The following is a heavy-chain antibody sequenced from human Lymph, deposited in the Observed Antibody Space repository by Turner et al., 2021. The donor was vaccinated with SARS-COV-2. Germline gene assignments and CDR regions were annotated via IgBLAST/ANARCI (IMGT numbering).Heavy chain of an antibody. D-gene: IGHD2-15*01. V-gene: IGHV3-49*04. CDR1: GFTFGDYA. Sequence: EVQLVESGGGLVQPGQSLRLSCTASGFTFGDYAMSWVRKAPGKGLEWVGFIRSKAYGGTTQYAASVKGRFTISRDDSKSIAYLQMNSLKTEDTAVYYCTRVKYCTGGSCYGYHFDYWGQGTLVTVSS. CDR2: IRSKAYGGTT. CDR3: TRVKYCTGGSCYGYHFDY. J-gene: IGHJ4*02.